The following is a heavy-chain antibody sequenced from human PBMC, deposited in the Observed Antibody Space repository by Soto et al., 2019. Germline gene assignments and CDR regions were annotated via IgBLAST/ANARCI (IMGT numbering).Heavy chain of an antibody. Sequence: SGPTLVNPTQTLTLTCTFSGFSLSTSGVGVGWIRQPPGKALEWLALIYWDDDKRYSPSLNSRLPITKDTSKNQVVLTMTNMDPVDTATYYCGHSRGYCSTTTCRLHYFDYWGQGTLVTVSS. CDR1: GFSLSTSGVG. V-gene: IGHV2-5*02. CDR2: IYWDDDK. D-gene: IGHD2-2*01. J-gene: IGHJ4*02. CDR3: GHSRGYCSTTTCRLHYFDY.